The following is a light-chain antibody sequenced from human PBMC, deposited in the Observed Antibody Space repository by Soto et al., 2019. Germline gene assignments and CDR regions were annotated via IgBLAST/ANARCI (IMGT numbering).Light chain of an antibody. Sequence: AIQLTQSPSSLSASVADRITMTCRASQGFSSALAWYQQKPGKAPKLLIYDSSTLARGVPSRFSGSASGTDFTLTISSLQPEDFATYYWQQFNSYPLTFGGGTKVEIK. CDR2: DSS. J-gene: IGKJ4*01. CDR1: QGFSSA. V-gene: IGKV1-13*02. CDR3: QQFNSYPLT.